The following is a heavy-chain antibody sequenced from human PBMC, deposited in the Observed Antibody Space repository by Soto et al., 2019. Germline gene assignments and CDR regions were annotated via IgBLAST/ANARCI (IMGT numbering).Heavy chain of an antibody. CDR1: GFTFSSYG. V-gene: IGHV3-33*01. CDR2: IWYDGSNK. D-gene: IGHD2-2*01. Sequence: LRLSFAASGFTFSSYGMHSVRQAPGKGLEWVAVIWYDGSNKYYADSVKGRFTISRDNSKNTLYLQMNSLRAEDTAVYYCAREFIVVVPAAFHGMDVWGQGTTVTVSS. J-gene: IGHJ6*02. CDR3: AREFIVVVPAAFHGMDV.